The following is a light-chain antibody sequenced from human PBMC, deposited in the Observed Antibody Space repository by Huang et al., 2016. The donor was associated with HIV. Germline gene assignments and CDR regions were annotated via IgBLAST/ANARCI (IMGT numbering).Light chain of an antibody. CDR3: QKYYSSPQT. CDR2: WAS. Sequence: DIIMTQSPDSLAVSLGERATLNCRSSQSVYSSSTSKDYMAWFQQKTGQPPRLLLFWASKREAGVPDRFHGNGSGTHFTLTIASLEAEDSAIYYCQKYYSSPQTVGQGTRVEVK. J-gene: IGKJ1*01. CDR1: QSVYSSSTSKDY. V-gene: IGKV4-1*01.